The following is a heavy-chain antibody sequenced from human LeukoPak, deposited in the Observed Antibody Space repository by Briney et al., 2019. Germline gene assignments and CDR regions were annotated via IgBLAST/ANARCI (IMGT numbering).Heavy chain of an antibody. CDR2: IYTSGST. CDR3: AREGTSGGLNWLDP. D-gene: IGHD3-10*01. Sequence: PSETLSLTCSVSGGSINSGYWSWIRQPAGKGLEWIGRIYTSGSTNYNPSLKSRVTMSVDTSKNQFSLRLSSVNAADTAVYFCAREGTSGGLNWLDPWGQGTLVTVSS. V-gene: IGHV4-4*07. CDR1: GGSINSGY. J-gene: IGHJ5*02.